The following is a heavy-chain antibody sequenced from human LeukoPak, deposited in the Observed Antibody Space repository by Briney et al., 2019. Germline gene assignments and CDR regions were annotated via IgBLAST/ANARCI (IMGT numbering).Heavy chain of an antibody. CDR2: IIPIFGTA. Sequence: GASVKVSCKASGGTFSSYAISWVRQAPGQGLEWMGGIIPIFGTANYAQKFQGRVTITTDESTSTAYMELSSLRSEDTAVYYCARARAVAGYFDYWGQGTLVTVSS. D-gene: IGHD6-19*01. V-gene: IGHV1-69*05. J-gene: IGHJ4*02. CDR3: ARARAVAGYFDY. CDR1: GGTFSSYA.